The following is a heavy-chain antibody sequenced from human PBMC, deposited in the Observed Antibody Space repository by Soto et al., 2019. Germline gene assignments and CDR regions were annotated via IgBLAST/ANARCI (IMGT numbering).Heavy chain of an antibody. J-gene: IGHJ4*02. V-gene: IGHV4-39*01. D-gene: IGHD4-17*01. Sequence: PSETLSLTCTVSGDSISGARYFWGWIRQPPGQGRERIGSVSFLGNSYYNPSLKSRVSISVDASKNQFSLRLSSMTAADTGVYSCGRFYGNCGNGVMQRYFDLWGQGTLVTFSS. CDR1: GDSISGARYF. CDR3: GRFYGNCGNGVMQRYFDL. CDR2: VSFLGNS.